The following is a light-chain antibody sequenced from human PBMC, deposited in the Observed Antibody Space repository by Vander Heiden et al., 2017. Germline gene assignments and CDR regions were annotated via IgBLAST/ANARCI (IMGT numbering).Light chain of an antibody. Sequence: DIQMTQFPSSLSASVGDRVTIACRASQTINNYLNWYQQKPGKAPTLLIYAASSLQSVVPSRFSSSGSGTDFSLTISSLQREDFATYYCQQSYSMPYTFGQGTKLEIK. CDR1: QTINNY. V-gene: IGKV1-39*01. CDR2: AAS. CDR3: QQSYSMPYT. J-gene: IGKJ2*01.